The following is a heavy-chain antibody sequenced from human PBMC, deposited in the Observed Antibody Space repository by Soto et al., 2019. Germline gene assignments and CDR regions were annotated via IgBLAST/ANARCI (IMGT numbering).Heavy chain of an antibody. V-gene: IGHV4-59*01. Sequence: PSETLSLTCTVSGGSISSYYWSWIRQPPGKGLEWIGYIYYSGSTNYNPSLKRRVTISVDTSKNQFSLKLSSVTAADTAVYYCARDRVVPAARSCFYYYYYGMDVWGQGTTVTVSS. J-gene: IGHJ6*02. D-gene: IGHD2-2*01. CDR1: GGSISSYY. CDR2: IYYSGST. CDR3: ARDRVVPAARSCFYYYYYGMDV.